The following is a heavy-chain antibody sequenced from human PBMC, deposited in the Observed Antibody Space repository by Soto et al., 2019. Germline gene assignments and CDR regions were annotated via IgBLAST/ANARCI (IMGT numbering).Heavy chain of an antibody. V-gene: IGHV1-24*01. CDR2: FDPEDGET. D-gene: IGHD4-17*01. Sequence: QVQLVQSGAEVKKPGASVKVSCKVSGYTLTELSMHWVRQAPGKGLEWMGGFDPEDGETIYAQKFQGRVTMTDDTPPDTAYMELSSLRSDDTAVHYCATGAAGDYGSHYYLAYWGKGTLVTVSS. CDR1: GYTLTELS. CDR3: ATGAAGDYGSHYYLAY. J-gene: IGHJ4*02.